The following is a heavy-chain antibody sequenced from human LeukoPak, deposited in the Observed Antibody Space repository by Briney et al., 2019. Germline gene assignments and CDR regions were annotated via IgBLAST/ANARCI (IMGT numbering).Heavy chain of an antibody. V-gene: IGHV4-59*01. D-gene: IGHD6-19*01. CDR1: GGSISSYY. CDR3: ARGPFGYSSGWYHPWPDL. CDR2: IYYSGST. Sequence: SETLSLTCTVSGGSISSYYWSWIRQPPGKGLEWIGYIYYSGSTNYNPSLKSRVTISVDTSKNQFSLKLSSVTAADTAVYYCARGPFGYSSGWYHPWPDLWGRGTLVTVSS. J-gene: IGHJ2*01.